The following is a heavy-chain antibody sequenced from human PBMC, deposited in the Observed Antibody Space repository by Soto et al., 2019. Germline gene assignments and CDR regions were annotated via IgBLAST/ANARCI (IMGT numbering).Heavy chain of an antibody. CDR2: IIPVLATT. D-gene: IGHD7-27*01. J-gene: IGHJ5*02. Sequence: QVQLVQSGPEVRTPGSSVKVSCKASAGTFPHYALTWVRQDPGQGLEWMGGIIPVLATTTYAQKFQGRVSISADESTNTAYIELSSLTSEDTAVYSCACNWGNSLRNWLAPWGQGTLVTVSS. V-gene: IGHV1-69*01. CDR1: AGTFPHYA. CDR3: ACNWGNSLRNWLAP.